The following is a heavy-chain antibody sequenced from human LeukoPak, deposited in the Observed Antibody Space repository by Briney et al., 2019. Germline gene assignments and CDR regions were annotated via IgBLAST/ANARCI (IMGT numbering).Heavy chain of an antibody. J-gene: IGHJ4*02. CDR2: IDPSDSYT. D-gene: IGHD3-16*02. V-gene: IGHV5-10-1*01. CDR3: ARVIHLGELSLYDY. CDR1: GYSFTTYW. Sequence: GESLKISCKGSGYSFTTYWITWVRQMPGKGLEWMGKIDPSDSYTNYSPSFQGHVTISADKSISTAYLQWSSLKASDTAMYYCARVIHLGELSLYDYWGQGTLVTVSS.